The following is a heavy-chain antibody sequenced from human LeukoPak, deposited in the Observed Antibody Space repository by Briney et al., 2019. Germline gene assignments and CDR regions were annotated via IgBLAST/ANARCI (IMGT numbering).Heavy chain of an antibody. CDR1: GGTFSSYA. CDR2: IIPIFGTA. D-gene: IGHD2-15*01. V-gene: IGHV1-69*06. CDR3: ARHSSKVAPIDY. Sequence: GASVKVSCKASGGTFSSYAISWVRQAPGQGLEWMGGIIPIFGTANYAQKFQGRVTITADKSTSTAYMELSSLRSEDTAVYYCARHSSKVAPIDYRGQGTLVTVSS. J-gene: IGHJ4*02.